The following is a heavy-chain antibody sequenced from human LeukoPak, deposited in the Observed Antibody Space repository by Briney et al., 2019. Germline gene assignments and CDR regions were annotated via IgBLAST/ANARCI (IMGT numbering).Heavy chain of an antibody. D-gene: IGHD1-26*01. Sequence: PSETLSLTCAVYGGSFSGYYWSWIRQPPGKGLEWIGEINHSGSTNYNPSLKSRVTISVDTSKNQFSLKLSSVPAADTAVYYCARVPRVRWEPGYGMDVWGQGTTVTVSS. CDR1: GGSFSGYY. J-gene: IGHJ6*02. CDR2: INHSGST. CDR3: ARVPRVRWEPGYGMDV. V-gene: IGHV4-34*01.